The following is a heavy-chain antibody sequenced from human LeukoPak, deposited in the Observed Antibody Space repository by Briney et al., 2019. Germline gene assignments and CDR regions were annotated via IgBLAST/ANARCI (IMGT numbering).Heavy chain of an antibody. D-gene: IGHD1-26*01. Sequence: SETLSLTCTVSGGSISSYYWSWIRQPPGRGLEWIGYIYYSGSTNYNPSLKSRVTISVDTSKNQFSLKLSSVTAADTAVYYCARLGATTPLLGAFDIWGQGTMVTVSS. CDR2: IYYSGST. CDR3: ARLGATTPLLGAFDI. V-gene: IGHV4-59*01. CDR1: GGSISSYY. J-gene: IGHJ3*02.